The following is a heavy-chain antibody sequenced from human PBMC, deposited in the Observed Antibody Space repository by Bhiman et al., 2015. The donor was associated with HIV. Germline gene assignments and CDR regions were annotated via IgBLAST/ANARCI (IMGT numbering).Heavy chain of an antibody. D-gene: IGHD1-26*01. CDR2: ISYDESKK. Sequence: QVQLVESGGGVVQPGRSLRLSCAASGFTFRTFAMHWVRQAPGKGLEGVALISYDESKKYHADSVKGRFTISRDNSKNTLYLQMNSLRPEDTAVYYCARGGATWNFLGQANYWGQGTLVTVSS. J-gene: IGHJ4*02. CDR1: GFTFRTFA. V-gene: IGHV3-30-3*01. CDR3: ARGGATWNFLGQANY.